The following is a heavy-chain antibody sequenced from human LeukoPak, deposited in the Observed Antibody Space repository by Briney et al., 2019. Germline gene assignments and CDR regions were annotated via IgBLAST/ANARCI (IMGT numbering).Heavy chain of an antibody. CDR3: AKEVAAVGVGAFDI. V-gene: IGHV3-23*01. D-gene: IGHD6-13*01. Sequence: GGSLRLSCAASGFTFSSYAMSWVRQAPGKGLEWVSAIRDSGASTFYADSVKGRSTISRDNSKNTLCLQMNSLRAEDTAVYYCAKEVAAVGVGAFDIWGQGTMVTVSS. CDR1: GFTFSSYA. J-gene: IGHJ3*02. CDR2: IRDSGAST.